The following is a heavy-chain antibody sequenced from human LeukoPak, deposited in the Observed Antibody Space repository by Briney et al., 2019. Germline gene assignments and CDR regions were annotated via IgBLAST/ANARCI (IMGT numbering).Heavy chain of an antibody. V-gene: IGHV3-33*01. CDR3: ARDDSGPQAFDL. Sequence: GTSLRLSCATSGFTFRSHAMHWVRQSPGKGLEWVAQIWYDGSNKYYADSVKGRFSVSRDNSKNTLYLQMNSLRAEDTAMYYCARDDSGPQAFDLWGQGTMVTVSS. D-gene: IGHD6-25*01. CDR2: IWYDGSNK. CDR1: GFTFRSHA. J-gene: IGHJ3*01.